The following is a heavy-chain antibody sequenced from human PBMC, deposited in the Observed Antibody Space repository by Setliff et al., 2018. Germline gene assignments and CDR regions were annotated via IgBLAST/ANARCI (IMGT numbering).Heavy chain of an antibody. Sequence: GASVKVSCKASGYTFTSYYMHWVRQAPGQGLEWMGIINPSGGSTSYAQKFQGRVTMTRDTSTSTVYMELSSLRSEDTAVYYCARDARDFWSGYSSHEGFDPWGQGTLVTVSS. CDR3: ARDARDFWSGYSSHEGFDP. J-gene: IGHJ5*02. D-gene: IGHD3-3*01. V-gene: IGHV1-46*01. CDR1: GYTFTSYY. CDR2: INPSGGST.